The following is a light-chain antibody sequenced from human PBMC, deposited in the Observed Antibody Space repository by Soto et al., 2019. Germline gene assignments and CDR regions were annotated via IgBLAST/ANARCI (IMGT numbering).Light chain of an antibody. CDR3: SSYTSSTTLYV. Sequence: QSALTQPASVSGSPGQSITISCTGASSDVGNYNYVSWYQQHPGKAPKLIIYDVSNRPSGVSNRFSGSKSGNMASLTISGLQAEDEADYYCSSYTSSTTLYVFGTGTKVTVL. CDR1: SSDVGNYNY. CDR2: DVS. V-gene: IGLV2-14*03. J-gene: IGLJ1*01.